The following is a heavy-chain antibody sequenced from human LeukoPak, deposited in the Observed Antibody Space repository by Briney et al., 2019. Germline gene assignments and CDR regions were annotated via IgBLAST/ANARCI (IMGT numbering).Heavy chain of an antibody. D-gene: IGHD1-26*01. CDR3: ARGHIVGAKPGDY. J-gene: IGHJ4*02. CDR1: GGSFSGYY. V-gene: IGHV4-34*01. CDR2: INHSGST. Sequence: ASETLSLTRAVYGGSFSGYYWSWIRQPPRKGLEWIGEINHSGSTNYNPSLKSRVTISVDTSKNQFSLKLSSVTAADTAVYYCARGHIVGAKPGDYWGQGTLVTVSS.